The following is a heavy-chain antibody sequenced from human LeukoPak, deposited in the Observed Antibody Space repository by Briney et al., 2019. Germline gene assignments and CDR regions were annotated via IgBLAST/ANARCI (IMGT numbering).Heavy chain of an antibody. D-gene: IGHD6-19*01. CDR2: IYTSGST. V-gene: IGHV4-4*07. J-gene: IGHJ6*02. CDR1: GGSISSYY. CDR3: ARDRGWSGYYYYGMDV. Sequence: SETLSLTCTVSGGSISSYYWSWIRQPAGKGLEWIGRIYTSGSTNYNPSLKSRVTMSVDTSKNQFSLKLSSVTAADTAVYYCARDRGWSGYYYYGMDVWGQGTTVTVSS.